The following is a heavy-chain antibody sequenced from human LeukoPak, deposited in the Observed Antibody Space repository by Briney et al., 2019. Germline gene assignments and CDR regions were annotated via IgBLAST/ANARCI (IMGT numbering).Heavy chain of an antibody. CDR3: ARLSEYLPSDAFDI. V-gene: IGHV3-74*01. CDR1: GFTFSSYW. CDR2: IHSDGSIT. Sequence: GGSLRLSCAASGFTFSSYWMHWVRQAPGKGLVWVSRIHSDGSITSYADSVKGRFTISRDNAKNTLYLQMNSLRAEDTAVYYCARLSEYLPSDAFDIWGQGTMVTVSS. J-gene: IGHJ3*02. D-gene: IGHD5/OR15-5a*01.